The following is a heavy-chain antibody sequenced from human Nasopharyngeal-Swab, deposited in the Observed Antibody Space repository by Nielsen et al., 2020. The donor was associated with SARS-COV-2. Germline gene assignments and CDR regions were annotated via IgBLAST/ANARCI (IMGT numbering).Heavy chain of an antibody. CDR2: IYYSGST. V-gene: IGHV4-31*02. J-gene: IGHJ6*03. CDR3: ARGGGWFGELLGGYYYYYHMDV. Sequence: WIRQPPGKGLEWIGYIYYSGSTYYNPSLKSRVTISVDTSKNQFSLKLSSVTAADTAVYYCARGGGWFGELLGGYYYYYHMDVWGKGTTVTVSS. D-gene: IGHD3-10*01.